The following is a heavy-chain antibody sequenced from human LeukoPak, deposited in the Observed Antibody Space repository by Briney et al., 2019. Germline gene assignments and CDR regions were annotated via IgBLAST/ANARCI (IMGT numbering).Heavy chain of an antibody. Sequence: PGGSLRLSCEASGFTFSSYEMIWGRQPPGPGLERVSGLNENGMKTDYADSVKGRLIISRDNSINTLYLQMSSLKVEDTAVYYCAKLPTVYGVADSFDMWGQGTTVTVSS. CDR3: AKLPTVYGVADSFDM. V-gene: IGHV3-23*01. CDR1: GFTFSSYE. D-gene: IGHD2-8*01. J-gene: IGHJ3*02. CDR2: LNENGMKT.